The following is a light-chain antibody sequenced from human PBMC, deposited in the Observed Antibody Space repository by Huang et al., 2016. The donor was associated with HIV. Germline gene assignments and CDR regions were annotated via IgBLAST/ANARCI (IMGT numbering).Light chain of an antibody. CDR3: LQHKAFHLPT. CDR1: QDIYNY. V-gene: IGKV1-17*03. Sequence: DIQMTQSPSAMSASVGDRVTITCRANQDIYNYLAWFQQKPGKVPKRLIYGVSRLQSGVPSRCSGSGSGTEFTLTISSLQPEDFATYYCLQHKAFHLPTFGQGTQVE. CDR2: GVS. J-gene: IGKJ1*01.